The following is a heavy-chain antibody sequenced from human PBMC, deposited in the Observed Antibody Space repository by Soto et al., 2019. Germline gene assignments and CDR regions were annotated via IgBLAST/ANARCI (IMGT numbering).Heavy chain of an antibody. CDR2: ITSTSSTK. CDR3: ARRITMVRGPYYYYAMDV. D-gene: IGHD3-10*01. Sequence: GGSLRLSCAASGFTFSSHTMNWVRQAPGKGLEWISYITSTSSTKNYADSVKGRFTISRDSANNSLYLQMNSLRDEDTAVYYCARRITMVRGPYYYYAMDVWRQGSTVTVSS. J-gene: IGHJ6*02. CDR1: GFTFSSHT. V-gene: IGHV3-48*02.